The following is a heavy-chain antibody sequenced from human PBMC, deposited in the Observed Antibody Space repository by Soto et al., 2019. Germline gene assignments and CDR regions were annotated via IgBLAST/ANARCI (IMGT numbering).Heavy chain of an antibody. Sequence: YETLSLTCAVYGGSFSGYYWSWIRQPPGKGLEWIGEINHSGSTNYNPSLKSRVTISVDTSKNQFSLKLSSVTDAETAVYHCPTGLRVLWLGALSQQNYYGMDVWGQVTTVTVSS. CDR2: INHSGST. J-gene: IGHJ6*02. V-gene: IGHV4-34*01. D-gene: IGHD3-10*01. CDR1: GGSFSGYY. CDR3: PTGLRVLWLGALSQQNYYGMDV.